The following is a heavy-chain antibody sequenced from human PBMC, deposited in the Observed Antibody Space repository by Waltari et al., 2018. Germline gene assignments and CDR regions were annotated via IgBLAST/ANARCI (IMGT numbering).Heavy chain of an antibody. D-gene: IGHD3-10*01. Sequence: QVQLLQSGPGLVKPSETLSLPCTVSDGAISIFYWTWIRPPPGKGPEWIGCISTTGGTKYNPSLQSRVSFSVDTSKNQFSLRLTSVTAADTALYYCARDTGGWFYDVWGRGSLVTVSA. CDR3: ARDTGGWFYDV. CDR1: DGAISIFY. V-gene: IGHV4-59*01. J-gene: IGHJ2*01. CDR2: ISTTGGT.